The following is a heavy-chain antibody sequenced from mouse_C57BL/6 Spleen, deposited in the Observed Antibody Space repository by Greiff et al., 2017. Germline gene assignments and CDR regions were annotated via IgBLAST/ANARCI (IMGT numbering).Heavy chain of an antibody. J-gene: IGHJ4*01. D-gene: IGHD2-1*01. CDR3: AKKGNISYAMDY. Sequence: VQLQQSGPGLVRPSQSLSITCTVSGFSLTSYGVHWVRQSPGKGLEWLGVIWRGGSTDYNAAFMSRLSITKDNSKSQVFFKMNSLQADDTAIYYCAKKGNISYAMDYWGQGTSVTVSS. CDR2: IWRGGST. CDR1: GFSLTSYG. V-gene: IGHV2-5*01.